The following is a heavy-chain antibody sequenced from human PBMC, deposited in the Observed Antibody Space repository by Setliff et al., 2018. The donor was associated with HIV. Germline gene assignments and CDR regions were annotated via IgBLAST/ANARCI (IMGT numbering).Heavy chain of an antibody. CDR1: GGSFSGHY. Sequence: SETLSLTCAVYGGSFSGHYWSWIRQPPGKGLEWIGEINHSGSTNYNPSLKSRVTILIDTSKNQFSLGVSSLNPADTAVYYFARKSPHGGDYTPTSYYMDGWGKGTTVTVSS. J-gene: IGHJ6*03. CDR3: ARKSPHGGDYTPTSYYMDG. CDR2: INHSGST. D-gene: IGHD4-17*01. V-gene: IGHV4-34*01.